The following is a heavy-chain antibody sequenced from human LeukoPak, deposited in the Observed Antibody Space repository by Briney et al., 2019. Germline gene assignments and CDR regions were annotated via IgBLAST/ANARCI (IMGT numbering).Heavy chain of an antibody. D-gene: IGHD3-10*01. CDR1: GGSFSGYY. Sequence: SETLSLTCAVYGGSFSGYYWSWIRQPPGKGLEWIGEINHSGSTNYNPSLKSRVTISVDTSKNQFSLKLSSVTAADTAVYYCARLLRSYYYYYYYMDVWGKGTTVTISS. J-gene: IGHJ6*03. CDR2: INHSGST. CDR3: ARLLRSYYYYYYYMDV. V-gene: IGHV4-34*01.